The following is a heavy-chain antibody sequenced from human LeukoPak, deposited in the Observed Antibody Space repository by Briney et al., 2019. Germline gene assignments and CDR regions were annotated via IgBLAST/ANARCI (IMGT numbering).Heavy chain of an antibody. CDR2: ISSSSSYI. CDR1: GFSFSNYA. Sequence: GGSLRLSCAASGFSFSNYAMSWVRQAPARGPEWVSSISSSSSYIYYADSVKGRFTISRDNAKNSLYLQMNSLRAEDTAVYYCARDDCSSTSCSDYWGQGTLVTVSS. V-gene: IGHV3-21*01. J-gene: IGHJ4*02. D-gene: IGHD2-2*01. CDR3: ARDDCSSTSCSDY.